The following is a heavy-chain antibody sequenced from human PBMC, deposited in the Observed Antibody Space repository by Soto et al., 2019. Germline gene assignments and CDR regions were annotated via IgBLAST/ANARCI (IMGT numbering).Heavy chain of an antibody. CDR2: ISGSGDNT. J-gene: IGHJ4*02. Sequence: ELQLLESGGGLVQHGGSLRLSCAASGFTISSYAMNWVRQAPGKGLEWVSTISGSGDNTYYADSVKGRFTISRDNSKNTLYLQMNSLRAEDTALYYCTKVVGTSLPPIPVDYWGQGTQVTVSS. V-gene: IGHV3-23*01. D-gene: IGHD2-2*02. CDR3: TKVVGTSLPPIPVDY. CDR1: GFTISSYA.